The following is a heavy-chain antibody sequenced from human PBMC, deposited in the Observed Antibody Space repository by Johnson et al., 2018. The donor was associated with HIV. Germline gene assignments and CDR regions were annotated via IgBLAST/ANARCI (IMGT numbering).Heavy chain of an antibody. D-gene: IGHD6-13*01. CDR3: ARDGKYSSIGPDAFDV. J-gene: IGHJ3*01. CDR1: GFTVSNNY. CDR2: TPSGGGT. Sequence: VQLVESGGGLVQPGGSLRLSCAASGFTVSNNYMNWVRQTPGKGLEWVSATTPSGGGTYYADSVKGRFTISRDNSENTLYLQMNSLRPEDTAVYFCARDGKYSSIGPDAFDVWGQGTMVAVSS. V-gene: IGHV3-66*02.